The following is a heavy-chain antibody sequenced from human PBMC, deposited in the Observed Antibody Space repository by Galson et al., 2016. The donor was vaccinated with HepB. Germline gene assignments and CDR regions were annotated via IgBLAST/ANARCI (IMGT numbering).Heavy chain of an antibody. V-gene: IGHV2-5*02. CDR1: GLSLSASGVG. CDR2: IYWDDDQ. Sequence: PALVKPTQTLTLTCTVSGLSLSASGVGVGWIRQPPGAALEWLALIYWDDDQWYSPSLRRRLTVTKDSSKNQVVFTMTNMDPVDTATYYCAHTSLAATETNWFEPWGQGTLVIVSS. J-gene: IGHJ5*02. CDR3: AHTSLAATETNWFEP. D-gene: IGHD1-1*01.